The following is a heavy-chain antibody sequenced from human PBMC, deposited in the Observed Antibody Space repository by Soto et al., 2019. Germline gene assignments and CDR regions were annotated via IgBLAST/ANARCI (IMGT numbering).Heavy chain of an antibody. J-gene: IGHJ4*02. Sequence: QVQLVESGGGVVQPGRSLRLSCAASGFTFSSYDMHWVRQAPGKGLEWVAVISYDGSNKYYADSVKGRFTISRDNSKDTLYLQMNSLRDEDTAVYYCARSGFDYWGQGTLVTVSS. CDR2: ISYDGSNK. CDR1: GFTFSSYD. V-gene: IGHV3-30-3*01. CDR3: ARSGFDY.